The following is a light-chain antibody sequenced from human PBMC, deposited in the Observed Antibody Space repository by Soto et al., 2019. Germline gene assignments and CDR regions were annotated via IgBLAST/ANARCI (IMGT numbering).Light chain of an antibody. CDR1: TRDIAGYNY. J-gene: IGLJ1*01. CDR3: TSFSSSTSLYV. CDR2: QVT. Sequence: QSVLTQPASVSGSLGQSITISCTGTTRDIAGYNYISWYQQLPGKAPKLMIYQVTIRPSGISNRSSGSKSGNTASLTISGLXAEDEADYYCTSFSSSTSLYVFGTGTKVTVL. V-gene: IGLV2-14*01.